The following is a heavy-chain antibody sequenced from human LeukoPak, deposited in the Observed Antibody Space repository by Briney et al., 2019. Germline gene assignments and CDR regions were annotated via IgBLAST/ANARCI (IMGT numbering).Heavy chain of an antibody. V-gene: IGHV3-9*01. D-gene: IGHD2-2*01. CDR1: GFTFDDYA. J-gene: IGHJ6*03. Sequence: GGSLRLSCAASGFTFDDYAMHWVRQAPGKGLEWVSGISWNSGSIGYADSVKGRFTISRDNAKNSLYLQMSSLRAEDTAVYYCARIVVVPTADALDYYYNYMDVWGKGTTVTVSS. CDR3: ARIVVVPTADALDYYYNYMDV. CDR2: ISWNSGSI.